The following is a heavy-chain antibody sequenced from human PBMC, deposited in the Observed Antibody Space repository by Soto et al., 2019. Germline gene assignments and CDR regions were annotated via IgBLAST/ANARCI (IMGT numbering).Heavy chain of an antibody. CDR3: ARESHRTSSSWPSFDY. V-gene: IGHV4-31*03. D-gene: IGHD6-13*01. Sequence: SETLSLTCTVSGRSISSGGYYWSWIRQHPGKGLEWIGYIYYSGSTYYNPSLKSRVTISVDTSKNQFALKLSSVTAADTAVYYCARESHRTSSSWPSFDYWGQGTLVTVSS. J-gene: IGHJ4*02. CDR1: GRSISSGGYY. CDR2: IYYSGST.